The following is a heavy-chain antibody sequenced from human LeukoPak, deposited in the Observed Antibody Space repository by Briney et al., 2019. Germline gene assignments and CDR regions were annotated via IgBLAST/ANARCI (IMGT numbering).Heavy chain of an antibody. D-gene: IGHD4-17*01. J-gene: IGHJ4*02. CDR1: GFTFSDHY. CDR2: IRNKANIYTT. V-gene: IGHV3-72*01. CDR3: TTNDYGDFGGFDY. Sequence: GGSLRLSRAASGFTFSDHYMDWVRQAPGKGLEWVGRIRNKANIYTTEYAASVKGRFTISRDDSKNSLYLQMNSLKAEDTAVYYCTTNDYGDFGGFDYWGQGTLVTVSS.